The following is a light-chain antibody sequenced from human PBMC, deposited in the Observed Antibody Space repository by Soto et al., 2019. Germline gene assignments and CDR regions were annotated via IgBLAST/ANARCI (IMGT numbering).Light chain of an antibody. CDR1: QSVSSTY. V-gene: IGKV3-20*01. CDR3: QQYGTSPYT. J-gene: IGKJ2*01. CDR2: GTS. Sequence: EIVLTQSPGTLSLSPGQRATLSCRASQSVSSTYLARYQQKPGQAPRLLIYGTSIRATGIPDRFSGSGSGTDFTLTISRLEPEDFAVYSCQQYGTSPYTFGQGTKLEIK.